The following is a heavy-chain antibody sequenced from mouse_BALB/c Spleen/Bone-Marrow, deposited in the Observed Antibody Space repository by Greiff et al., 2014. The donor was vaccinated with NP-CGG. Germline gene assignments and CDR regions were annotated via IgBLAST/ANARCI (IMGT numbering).Heavy chain of an antibody. Sequence: VQLKHSGAELVKPGAPVKLSCTASGFNIKDTYMHWVKQRPEQGLEWIGRVDPANGNTQYDPKFQGKATITAETSSNTAYLQLSSLTSEDTAVYYCARYRLGTYFDYWGQGTTLTVSS. CDR3: ARYRLGTYFDY. V-gene: IGHV14-3*02. CDR1: GFNIKDTY. D-gene: IGHD2-14*01. J-gene: IGHJ2*01. CDR2: VDPANGNT.